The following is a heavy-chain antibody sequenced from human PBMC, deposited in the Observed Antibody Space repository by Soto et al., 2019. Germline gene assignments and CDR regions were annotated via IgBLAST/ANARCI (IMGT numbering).Heavy chain of an antibody. J-gene: IGHJ3*02. CDR1: GGSFSGYY. Sequence: SETLSLTCAVYGGSFSGYYWSWIRQPPGKGLEWIGEINHSGSTNYNPSLKSRVTISVDTSKNQFSLKLSSVTAADTAVYYCARELWGGYRYGYSRDAFDIWGQGTMVTVSS. CDR3: ARELWGGYRYGYSRDAFDI. D-gene: IGHD5-18*01. CDR2: INHSGST. V-gene: IGHV4-34*01.